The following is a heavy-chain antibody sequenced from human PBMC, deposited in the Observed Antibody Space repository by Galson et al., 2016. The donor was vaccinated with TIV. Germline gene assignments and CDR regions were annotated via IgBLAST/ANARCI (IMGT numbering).Heavy chain of an antibody. CDR3: ARWAVSPGPFYYYYGFDF. CDR1: GFTFNTYP. V-gene: IGHV3-30*04. D-gene: IGHD2-2*01. Sequence: SLRLSCAASGFTFNTYPMHWVRQAPGKGLEWVAVISYDGSFQQYIDSVKGRFTISRDNSQNTLSLEMNSLRVEDTAVYYCARWAVSPGPFYYYYGFDFWGQGTTVTVSS. CDR2: ISYDGSFQ. J-gene: IGHJ6*02.